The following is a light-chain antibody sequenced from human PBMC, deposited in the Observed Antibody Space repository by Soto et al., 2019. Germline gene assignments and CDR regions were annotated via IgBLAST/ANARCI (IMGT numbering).Light chain of an antibody. CDR2: DVS. CDR3: SSYTSSSTLDNYV. CDR1: SSDVGGYNY. Sequence: QAVVTQPASVSGSPGQSITISCTGTSSDVGGYNYVSWYQQHPGKAPKLMIYDVSNRPSGVSNRFSGSKSGNTASLTISGLQAEDEADYYCSSYTSSSTLDNYVFGTGTKLTVL. V-gene: IGLV2-14*01. J-gene: IGLJ1*01.